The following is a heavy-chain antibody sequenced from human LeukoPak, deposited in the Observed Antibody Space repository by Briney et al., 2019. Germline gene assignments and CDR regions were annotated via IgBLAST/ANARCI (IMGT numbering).Heavy chain of an antibody. CDR1: GYSFTSYW. CDR3: VRSANQGGVWV. CDR2: IYPGDSDT. J-gene: IGHJ4*02. V-gene: IGHV5-51*01. D-gene: IGHD3-16*01. Sequence: KGGESLKISCKGSGYSFTSYWIGWVRQMPGEGLEWMGIIYPGDSDTIYSRSLQGPVTISADKCISTAYLQRSSLKASHTAMYYCVRSANQGGVWVWGQGTLVTVSS.